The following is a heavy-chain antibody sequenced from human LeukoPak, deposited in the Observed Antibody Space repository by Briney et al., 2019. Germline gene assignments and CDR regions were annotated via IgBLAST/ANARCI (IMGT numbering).Heavy chain of an antibody. CDR3: ARASRTGLGIGSFDY. CDR2: VYYTGNL. D-gene: IGHD7-27*01. CDR1: GGSIGKYH. Sequence: PSETLSLTCSVSGGSIGKYHWTWIRQPPGKRLEWIGYVYYTGNLNYNPSLDHRVSLSIDTSKNQFSLKLSSVTAADTAVYYCARASRTGLGIGSFDYWGQGTLVTVSS. V-gene: IGHV4-59*08. J-gene: IGHJ4*02.